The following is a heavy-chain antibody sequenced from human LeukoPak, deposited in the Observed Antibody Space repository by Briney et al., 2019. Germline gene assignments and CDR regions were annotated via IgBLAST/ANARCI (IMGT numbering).Heavy chain of an antibody. CDR1: GFTFSSYS. D-gene: IGHD2-21*02. V-gene: IGHV3-48*01. CDR3: AMIGVVTAIGAFDI. J-gene: IGHJ3*02. CDR2: ISSSSSTI. Sequence: GGSLRLSCAASGFTFSSYSMNWVRQAPGKGLEWVSYISSSSSTIYYADSVKGRFTISRDNAKNSLYLQMNSLRAEDTAVYYCAMIGVVTAIGAFDIWGQGTMDTVSS.